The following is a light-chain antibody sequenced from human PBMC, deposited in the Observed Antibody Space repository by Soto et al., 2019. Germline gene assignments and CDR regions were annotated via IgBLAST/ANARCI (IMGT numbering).Light chain of an antibody. CDR2: AAS. CDR1: ENIFKF. CDR3: QHYHSQSIT. Sequence: DILLIQSPATLSASAGDRITITCRASENIFKFLAWYQQRSGSAPNLLIYAASDLEKGVPARFSGSGSGTEFTLTIDNLQPNDSATYFCQHYHSQSITFGGGTQVDVK. V-gene: IGKV1-5*01. J-gene: IGKJ4*01.